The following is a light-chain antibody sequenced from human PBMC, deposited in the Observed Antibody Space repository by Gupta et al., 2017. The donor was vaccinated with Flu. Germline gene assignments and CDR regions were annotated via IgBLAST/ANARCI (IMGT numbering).Light chain of an antibody. J-gene: IGKJ3*01. CDR1: QNISEH. CDR3: QHKNHYHPQVT. Sequence: DIQMTQSPSSLSASVVDRGTITCQARQNISEHLNWYQQRQGQAPNLLVYDASHWETGVPSRFSGGGDGTNANLSINSSQLEDYEVYYCQHKNHYHPQVTFGHGTKV. V-gene: IGKV1-33*01. CDR2: DAS.